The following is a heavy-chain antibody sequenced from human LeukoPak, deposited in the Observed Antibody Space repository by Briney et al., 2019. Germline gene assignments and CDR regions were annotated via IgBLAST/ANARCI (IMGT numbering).Heavy chain of an antibody. CDR1: GFTFSTFA. D-gene: IGHD2-21*02. V-gene: IGHV3-21*01. CDR2: ISSSSSYI. Sequence: GGSLRLSCAASGFTFSTFAMHWVRLSPGKGLEWVSSISSSSSYIYYADSVKGRFTISRDNAKNSLYLQMNSLRAEDTAVYYCARNGAPVVTAITPYYYYMDVWGKGTTVTVSS. CDR3: ARNGAPVVTAITPYYYYMDV. J-gene: IGHJ6*03.